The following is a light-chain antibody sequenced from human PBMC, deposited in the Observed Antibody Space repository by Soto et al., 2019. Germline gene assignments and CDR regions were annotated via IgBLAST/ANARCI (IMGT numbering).Light chain of an antibody. J-gene: IGLJ3*02. CDR1: TGAVTSGHY. CDR2: DTN. V-gene: IGLV7-46*01. Sequence: QAVVTQEPSLTVSPGGTVTLTCGSSTGAVTSGHYPYWFQQKPGQAPRTLIYDTNNKHSWTPARFSGSLLGGKAALTLAGGQPEDEADYYCLLSYSGARGGVFGGGTKLTVL. CDR3: LLSYSGARGGV.